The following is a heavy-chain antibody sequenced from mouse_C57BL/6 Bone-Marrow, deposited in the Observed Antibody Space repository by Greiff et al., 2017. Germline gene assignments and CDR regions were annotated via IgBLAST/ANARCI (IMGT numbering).Heavy chain of an antibody. CDR1: GFNIKNTY. V-gene: IGHV14-3*01. Sequence: VQLKQSVAELVRPGASVKLSCTASGFNIKNTYMRWVKQRPEQGLEWIGRIDPANGNTKYAPKFQGKATITADTSSNTAYLQLSSLTSEDTAIYYCASYAFFDYWGQGTTLTVSS. CDR2: IDPANGNT. D-gene: IGHD6-5*01. J-gene: IGHJ2*01. CDR3: ASYAFFDY.